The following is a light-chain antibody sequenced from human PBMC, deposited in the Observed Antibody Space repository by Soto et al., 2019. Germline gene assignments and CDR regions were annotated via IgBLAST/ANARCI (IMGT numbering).Light chain of an antibody. CDR2: PNN. Sequence: QSVLTQPPSVSGAPGQRVTLSCTGRNSNIGAGYDVNWYLQLPGTAPKLLVYPNNNRPSGAPDRFSGSKSGTAASLAITGLQAEDEADYYCESYGSRLSNYGFGTGTKGSVL. V-gene: IGLV1-40*01. CDR1: NSNIGAGYD. CDR3: ESYGSRLSNYG. J-gene: IGLJ1*01.